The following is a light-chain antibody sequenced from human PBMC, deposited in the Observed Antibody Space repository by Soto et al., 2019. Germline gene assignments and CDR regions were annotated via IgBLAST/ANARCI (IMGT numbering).Light chain of an antibody. CDR3: QSYDTDLSGSV. Sequence: QSALTQPPSVSGAPGQRVTISCTGSSSNIGAPYDIHWYQQLPGTAPKLLIYGTTNRPSGVPDRFSGSRSGASASLAITGLQAEDEADYYCQSYDTDLSGSVFGGGTKVTVL. CDR1: SSNIGAPYD. J-gene: IGLJ2*01. V-gene: IGLV1-40*01. CDR2: GTT.